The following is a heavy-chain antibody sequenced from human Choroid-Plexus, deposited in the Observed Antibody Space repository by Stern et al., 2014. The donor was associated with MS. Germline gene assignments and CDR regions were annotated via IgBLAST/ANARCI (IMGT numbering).Heavy chain of an antibody. CDR3: AKDRQDWTYGFDH. V-gene: IGHV3-30*18. J-gene: IGHJ5*02. D-gene: IGHD3/OR15-3a*01. CDR2: VADDGSNK. CDR1: GFTFGSCA. Sequence: QVQLMQSGGDVVQPGRPLRISCVASGFTFGSCAMHWVRQAPGKGLEWMAGVADDGSNKYDADSGKGRVTICRDNSQNTLYMQMSSLRPEDTDVYYCAKDRQDWTYGFDHWGQGSMVTVSS.